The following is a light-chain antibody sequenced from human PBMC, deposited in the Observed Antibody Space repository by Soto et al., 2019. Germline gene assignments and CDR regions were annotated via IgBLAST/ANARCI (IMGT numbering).Light chain of an antibody. V-gene: IGKV4-1*01. Sequence: IVMTQSPDSLAVSLGERATINCKSSQSVLYSANNKNYLAWYQQKPGQPPKLLIYWASTRESGVPDRFSGSGSGTDFTRTISSLQAEDVAVYYCQRYYYSPLAFGGGTKVEIK. J-gene: IGKJ4*01. CDR1: QSVLYSANNKNY. CDR3: QRYYYSPLA. CDR2: WAS.